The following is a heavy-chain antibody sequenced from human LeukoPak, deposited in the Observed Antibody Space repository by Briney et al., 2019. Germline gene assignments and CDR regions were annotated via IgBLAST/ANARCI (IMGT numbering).Heavy chain of an antibody. CDR3: ARDRRRRWLQYGGWYFDL. Sequence: GGSLRLSCAASGFTFSSYSMNWVRQAPGKGLEWVSSISSSSSYIYYADSVKGRFTISRDNAKNSLYLQMNSLRAEDTAVYYCARDRRRRWLQYGGWYFDLWGRGTLVTVSS. V-gene: IGHV3-21*01. D-gene: IGHD5-24*01. CDR1: GFTFSSYS. J-gene: IGHJ2*01. CDR2: ISSSSSYI.